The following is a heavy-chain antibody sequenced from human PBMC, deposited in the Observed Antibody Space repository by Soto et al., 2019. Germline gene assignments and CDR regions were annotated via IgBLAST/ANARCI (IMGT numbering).Heavy chain of an antibody. CDR2: IYYSGST. CDR1: GGSISSYY. V-gene: IGHV4-59*01. J-gene: IGHJ6*02. D-gene: IGHD3-22*01. Sequence: PSETLSLTCTVSGGSISSYYWSWIRQPPGKGLEWIGYIYYSGSTNYNPSLKSRVTISVDTSKNQFSLKLSSVTAADTAVYYCASGGHSSGYYFHYYYGMDVWGQGTTVTVSS. CDR3: ASGGHSSGYYFHYYYGMDV.